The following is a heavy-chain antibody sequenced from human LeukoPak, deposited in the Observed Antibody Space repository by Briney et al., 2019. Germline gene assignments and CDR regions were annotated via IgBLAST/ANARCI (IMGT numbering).Heavy chain of an antibody. CDR3: VTHFDSSGPDAFDI. D-gene: IGHD3-22*01. CDR1: GYTLTELS. CDR2: FDPEDGET. V-gene: IGHV1-24*01. Sequence: GASVKVSCKVSGYTLTELSMHWVRQAPGKGLEWMGGFDPEDGETIYAQKFQGRVTMTEDTSTDTAYMELSSLRSEDTAVYYCVTHFDSSGPDAFDIWGQGTMVTVSS. J-gene: IGHJ3*02.